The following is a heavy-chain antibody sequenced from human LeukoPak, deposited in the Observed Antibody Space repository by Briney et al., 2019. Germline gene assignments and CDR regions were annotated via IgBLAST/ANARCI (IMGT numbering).Heavy chain of an antibody. CDR3: ARDQSVRLLQTSSTYFKHGFAI. Sequence: ASVKVSCKTSRYTFTNYGTSWVRQSPGLRLEWMGWISAYNGNTNYAQKVKSRVTMTTDTSTSTAYMELRSLRFDDTAVYYCARDQSVRLLQTSSTYFKHGFAIWGQGSMVTVSS. J-gene: IGHJ3*02. CDR2: ISAYNGNT. CDR1: RYTFTNYG. V-gene: IGHV1-18*01. D-gene: IGHD6-13*01.